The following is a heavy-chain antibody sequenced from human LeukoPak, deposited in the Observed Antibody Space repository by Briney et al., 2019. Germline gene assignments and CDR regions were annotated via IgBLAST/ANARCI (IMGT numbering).Heavy chain of an antibody. V-gene: IGHV3-7*01. Sequence: GGSLRLSCGASGFTFGNSWMSWVRQAPGKGLEWVAHINPDGRDTYYVDSVKGRFTISRDNAQNSMYLQMNSLRVEDTAVYYCTSWGDTTAEYFQRWGQGTLVTVSS. D-gene: IGHD2-21*02. J-gene: IGHJ1*01. CDR1: GFTFGNSW. CDR3: TSWGDTTAEYFQR. CDR2: INPDGRDT.